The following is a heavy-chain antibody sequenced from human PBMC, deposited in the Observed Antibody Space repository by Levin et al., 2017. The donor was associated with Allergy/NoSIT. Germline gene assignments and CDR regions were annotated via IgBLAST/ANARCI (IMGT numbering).Heavy chain of an antibody. CDR3: ARRRLVVVTAQPLDY. J-gene: IGHJ4*02. CDR2: INHSGST. V-gene: IGHV4-34*01. Sequence: SQTLSLTCAVYGGSFSGYYWSWIRQPPGKGLEWIGEINHSGSTNYNPSLKSRVTISVDTSKNQFSLKLSSVTAADTAVYYCARRRLVVVTAQPLDYWGQGTLVTVSS. D-gene: IGHD2-21*02. CDR1: GGSFSGYY.